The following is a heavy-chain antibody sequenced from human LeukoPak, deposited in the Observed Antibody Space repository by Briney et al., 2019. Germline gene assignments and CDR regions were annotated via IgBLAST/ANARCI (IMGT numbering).Heavy chain of an antibody. CDR2: IIPIFCTP. D-gene: IGHD3-10*01. J-gene: IGHJ4*02. Sequence: SVKVSCKASGGTFISYAISWVRQAPGQGLEWRGRIIPIFCTPNYAQKFHARATITTDESTSTAYMELSSLRSEDTAVYYCASGGSGSYYNEPVDYWGQGTLVTVSS. V-gene: IGHV1-69*05. CDR3: ASGGSGSYYNEPVDY. CDR1: GGTFISYA.